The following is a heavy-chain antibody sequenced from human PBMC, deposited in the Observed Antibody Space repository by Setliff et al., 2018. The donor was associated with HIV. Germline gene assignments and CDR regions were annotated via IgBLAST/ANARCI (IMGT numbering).Heavy chain of an antibody. V-gene: IGHV4-59*08. J-gene: IGHJ3*02. CDR2: IVYSGST. Sequence: SETLSLTCSVSGDSIISNYWSWIRQPPGKGLEWIGHIVYSGSTNYNPSLKRRVTISVDTSRNQFSLRLIFVTAEDTGLYYCVRHSDFWSEDAFDIWAQGTVVTVSS. CDR3: VRHSDFWSEDAFDI. CDR1: GDSIISNY. D-gene: IGHD3-3*01.